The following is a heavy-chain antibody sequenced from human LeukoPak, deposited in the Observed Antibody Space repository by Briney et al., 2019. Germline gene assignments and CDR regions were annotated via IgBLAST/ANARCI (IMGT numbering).Heavy chain of an antibody. CDR2: IKQDGSEK. J-gene: IGHJ4*02. CDR1: GFTFSDYY. D-gene: IGHD6-19*01. V-gene: IGHV3-7*01. CDR3: ARDRTDSSGWYYFDY. Sequence: GGSLRLSCAASGFTFSDYYMSWVRQAPGKGLEWVANIKQDGSEKYYVDSVKGRFTISRDNAKNSLYLQMNSLRAEDTAVYYCARDRTDSSGWYYFDYWGQGTLVTVSS.